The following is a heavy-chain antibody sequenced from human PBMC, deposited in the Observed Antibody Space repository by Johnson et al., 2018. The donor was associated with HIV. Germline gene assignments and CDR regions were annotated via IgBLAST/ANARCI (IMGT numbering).Heavy chain of an antibody. V-gene: IGHV3-30*04. CDR3: AKVFKVRVAGAFDI. CDR1: GFTFSSYA. D-gene: IGHD6-19*01. Sequence: VQLVESGGGLIQPGGSLRLSCAASGFTFSSYAMHWVRQAPAKGLEWVAVISYDGSNKYYADSVKGRFTISRDNSKNTLYLQMNSLRAEDTALYYCAKVFKVRVAGAFDIWGQGTMVTVSS. J-gene: IGHJ3*02. CDR2: ISYDGSNK.